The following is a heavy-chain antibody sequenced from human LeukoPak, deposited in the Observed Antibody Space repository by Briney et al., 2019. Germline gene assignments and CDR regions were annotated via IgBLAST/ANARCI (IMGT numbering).Heavy chain of an antibody. CDR2: INHSGST. CDR1: GGSFSGHY. Sequence: SETLSLTCAVYGGSFSGHYWSWIRQPPGKGLEWIGEINHSGSTNYNPSLESRVTISVDTSKNHFSLKLSAVTAAVTAVYYCATGQYYDLWSGYYVDWGQGTLVTVSA. V-gene: IGHV4-34*01. D-gene: IGHD3-3*01. CDR3: ATGQYYDLWSGYYVD. J-gene: IGHJ4*02.